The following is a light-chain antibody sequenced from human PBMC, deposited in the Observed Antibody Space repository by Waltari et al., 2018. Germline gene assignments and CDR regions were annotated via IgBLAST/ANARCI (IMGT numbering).Light chain of an antibody. Sequence: QSALTQPASVSGSPGQSITISCTGTSSDLGSFNRVSWYQPHPGKAPKLMMYAVSKRPSGVSDRFSGSKSGNTASLTISGLQAEDEADYYCCSFGSSSTYVFGVGTKVDVL. V-gene: IGLV2-23*02. CDR1: SSDLGSFNR. J-gene: IGLJ1*01. CDR2: AVS. CDR3: CSFGSSSTYV.